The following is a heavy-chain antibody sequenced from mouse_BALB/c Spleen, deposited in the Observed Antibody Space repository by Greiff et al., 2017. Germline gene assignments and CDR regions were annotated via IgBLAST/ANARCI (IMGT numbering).Heavy chain of an antibody. V-gene: IGHV1S81*02. CDR3: ARGTFAY. CDR2: INPSNGRT. J-gene: IGHJ3*01. CDR1: GYTFTSYW. Sequence: VQLQQPGAELVKPGASVKLSCKASGYTFTSYWMHWVKQRPGQGLEWIGEINPSNGRTNYNEKFKSKATLTVDKSSSTAYMQLSSLTSEDSAVYYCARGTFAYWGQGTLVTVSA. D-gene: IGHD3-3*01.